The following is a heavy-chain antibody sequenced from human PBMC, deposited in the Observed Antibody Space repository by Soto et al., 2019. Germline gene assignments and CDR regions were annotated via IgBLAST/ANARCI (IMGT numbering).Heavy chain of an antibody. CDR3: VRPPQLSRVGLYYYYMDV. V-gene: IGHV1-8*01. J-gene: IGHJ6*03. Sequence: QVQLVQSGAEVKKPGASVKVSCKASGYTFTSYDINWVRQASGQGLEWMGWMNPDSGITGYAQKFQGRVTMTRDTSTNTAYMELSSLRFEDTAVYYCVRPPQLSRVGLYYYYMDVWGEGTTVTVSS. D-gene: IGHD3-10*01. CDR2: MNPDSGIT. CDR1: GYTFTSYD.